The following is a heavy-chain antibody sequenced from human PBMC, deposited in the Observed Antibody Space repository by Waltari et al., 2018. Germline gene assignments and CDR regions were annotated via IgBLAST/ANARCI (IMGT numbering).Heavy chain of an antibody. Sequence: EVRLVESGGGVVGPGGSLRLSCAASGFNCDEYGIRWVRQAPGKGWEWVSGINWNGDSTGYAASVKGRFTIARDNARNSLYLQMNSLRTEDTALYHCARGGGGFGDYYYYMDVWGKGTTVTVSS. V-gene: IGHV3-20*01. CDR2: INWNGDST. D-gene: IGHD3-10*01. CDR1: GFNCDEYG. J-gene: IGHJ6*03. CDR3: ARGGGGFGDYYYYMDV.